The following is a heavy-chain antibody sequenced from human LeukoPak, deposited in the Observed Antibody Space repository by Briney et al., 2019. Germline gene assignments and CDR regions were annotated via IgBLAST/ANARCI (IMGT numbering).Heavy chain of an antibody. CDR2: IYYSGST. CDR1: GCSFSSYY. Sequence: SETLSLTCTVSGCSFSSYYWSWIRQPPGKGLEWIGYIYYSGSTNYNPSLKSRVTISVDSPKNQFSRKLSSVTAADTAVYYCARQEGSYFDYWGQGTLVTVSS. J-gene: IGHJ4*02. V-gene: IGHV4-59*01. CDR3: ARQEGSYFDY.